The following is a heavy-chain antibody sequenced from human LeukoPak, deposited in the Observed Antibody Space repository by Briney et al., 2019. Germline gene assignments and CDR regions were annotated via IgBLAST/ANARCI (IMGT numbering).Heavy chain of an antibody. CDR2: ISYDGSNK. CDR3: AKDPSYSGYVNYFDY. Sequence: PGGSLRLSCAASGFTFSSYGMHWVRQAPGKGLEWVAVISYDGSNKYYADSVKGRFTISRDNSKNTLYLQMNSLRAEDTAVYYCAKDPSYSGYVNYFDYWDQGTLVTVSS. V-gene: IGHV3-30*18. CDR1: GFTFSSYG. J-gene: IGHJ4*02. D-gene: IGHD5-12*01.